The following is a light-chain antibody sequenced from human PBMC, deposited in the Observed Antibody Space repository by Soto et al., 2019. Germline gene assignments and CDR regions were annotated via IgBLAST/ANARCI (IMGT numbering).Light chain of an antibody. CDR3: ATWDDSRKGV. CDR1: TSNIESHT. Sequence: QSSLTQPPCVSGTRGQRITISCSGSTSNIESHTVNWYQQVPGTAPRLLINTNNQRPSGVPDRFSGSKSGASASLTISGLRSEDAATYYRATWDDSRKGVFGTGTKVTVL. V-gene: IGLV1-44*01. CDR2: TNN. J-gene: IGLJ1*01.